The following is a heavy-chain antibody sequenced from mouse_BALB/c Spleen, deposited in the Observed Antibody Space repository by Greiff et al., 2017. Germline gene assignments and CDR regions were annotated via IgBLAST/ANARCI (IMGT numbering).Heavy chain of an antibody. V-gene: IGHV1S127*01. CDR3: TRSDYGSSHWYFDV. CDR2: IDPSDSYT. D-gene: IGHD1-1*01. J-gene: IGHJ1*01. CDR1: GYTFTSYW. Sequence: QVQLQQPGAELVKPGASVKMSCKASGYTFTSYWMHWVKQRPGQGLEWIGVIDPSDSYTSYNQKFKGKATLTVDTSSSTAYMQLSSLTSEDSAVYYCTRSDYGSSHWYFDVWGAGTTVTVSS.